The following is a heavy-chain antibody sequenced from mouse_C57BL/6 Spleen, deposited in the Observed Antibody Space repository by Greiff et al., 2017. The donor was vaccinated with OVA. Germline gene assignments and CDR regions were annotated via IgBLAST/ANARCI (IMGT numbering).Heavy chain of an antibody. CDR1: GFTFTDYY. V-gene: IGHV7-3*01. J-gene: IGHJ1*03. CDR2: IRNKANGYTT. CDR3: ARSRGYGYFDV. Sequence: DVMLVESGGGLVQPGGSLSLSCAASGFTFTDYYMSWVRQPPGKALEWLGFIRNKANGYTTEYSASVKGRFTISRDNSQSILYLQMNALRAEDSATYYCARSRGYGYFDVWGKGTTVTVSS.